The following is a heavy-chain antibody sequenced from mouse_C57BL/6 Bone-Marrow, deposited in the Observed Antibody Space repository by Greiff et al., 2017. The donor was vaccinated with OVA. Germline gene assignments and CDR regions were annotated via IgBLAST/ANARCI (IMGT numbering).Heavy chain of an antibody. CDR2: IYPRSGNT. V-gene: IGHV1-81*01. D-gene: IGHD2-4*01. CDR3: ARVGGYDYESFYAMDY. Sequence: VQLQESGAELARPGASVKLSCKASGYTFTSYGISWVKQRTGQGLEWIGEIYPRSGNTYYNEKFKGKATLTADKSSSTAYMELRSLTSEDSAVYFCARVGGYDYESFYAMDYWGQGTSVTVSS. CDR1: GYTFTSYG. J-gene: IGHJ4*01.